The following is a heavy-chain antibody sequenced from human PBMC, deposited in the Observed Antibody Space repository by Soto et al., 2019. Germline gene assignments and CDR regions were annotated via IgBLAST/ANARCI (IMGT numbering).Heavy chain of an antibody. V-gene: IGHV1-69*13. CDR2: IIPIFGTA. CDR3: ASWYYYGSGTYYYYGMDV. D-gene: IGHD3-10*01. Sequence: SVKVSCKGSGGTFSSYAISWVRQAPGQGLEWMGGIIPIFGTANYAQKFQGRVTITADESTSTAYMELSSLRSEDTAVYYCASWYYYGSGTYYYYGMDVWGQGTTVTVSS. CDR1: GGTFSSYA. J-gene: IGHJ6*02.